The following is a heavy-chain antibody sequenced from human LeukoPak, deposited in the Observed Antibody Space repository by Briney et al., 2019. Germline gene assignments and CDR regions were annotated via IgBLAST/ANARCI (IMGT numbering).Heavy chain of an antibody. V-gene: IGHV1-69*01. CDR1: GGTFSSYA. CDR2: IIPIFGTA. CDR3: ARGDSSGYYYYYYYGMDV. D-gene: IGHD3-22*01. Sequence: SVKVSCKASGGTFSSYAISWVRQAPGQGLEWMGGIIPIFGTANYAQKFQGRVTITADESTSTAYMELSSLRFEDTAVYYCARGDSSGYYYYYYYGMDVWGQGTTVTVSS. J-gene: IGHJ6*02.